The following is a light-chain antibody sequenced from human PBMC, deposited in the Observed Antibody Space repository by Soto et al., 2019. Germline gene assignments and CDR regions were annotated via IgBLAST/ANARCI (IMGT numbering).Light chain of an antibody. V-gene: IGLV2-8*01. CDR3: RSYAGSNTQV. Sequence: QSALTQPHSASGSPGQSVTISCTGTSSDVGGYNYVSWYQQHPSRAPKLMIYEVSKRPSGVPDRFSGSKSSNTASLTDSGLQTEDEADYYCRSYAGSNTQVFGTGTKLTVL. CDR2: EVS. CDR1: SSDVGGYNY. J-gene: IGLJ1*01.